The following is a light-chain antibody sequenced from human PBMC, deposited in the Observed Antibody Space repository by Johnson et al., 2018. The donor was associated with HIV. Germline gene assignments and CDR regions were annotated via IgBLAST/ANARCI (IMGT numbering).Light chain of an antibody. CDR2: ENK. CDR1: SSNIGKNY. CDR3: GTWDTSLSAGGV. V-gene: IGLV1-51*02. Sequence: QSVLTQPPSVSAAPGQMVSISCSGSSSNIGKNYVSWYQQFPGTAPKLLIHENKKRPSDIPDRFSGSKSGTSATLGITGLQTGDEADYYCGTWDTSLSAGGVFGTGTKVTVL. J-gene: IGLJ1*01.